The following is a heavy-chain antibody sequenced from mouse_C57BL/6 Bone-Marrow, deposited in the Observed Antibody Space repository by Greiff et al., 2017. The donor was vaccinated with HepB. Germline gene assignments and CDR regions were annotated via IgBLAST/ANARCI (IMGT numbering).Heavy chain of an antibody. J-gene: IGHJ2*01. Sequence: EVQVVESGAELVRPGASVKLSCTASGFNIKDDYMHWVKQRPEQGLEWIGWIDPENGDTEYASKFQGKATITADTSSNTAYLQLSSLTSEDTAVYYCTRPNYGSRDYWGQGTTLTVSS. D-gene: IGHD1-1*01. CDR1: GFNIKDDY. CDR2: IDPENGDT. V-gene: IGHV14-4*01. CDR3: TRPNYGSRDY.